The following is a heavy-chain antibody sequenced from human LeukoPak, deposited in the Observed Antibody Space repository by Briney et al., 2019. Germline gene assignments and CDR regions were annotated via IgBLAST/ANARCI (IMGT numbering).Heavy chain of an antibody. CDR2: IYYSGTT. D-gene: IGHD3-10*01. Sequence: SETLSLTCTVSGGSISSSSYYWHWLRQPPGTGLEWIGSIYYSGTTYYNPTLKSRVTMSVDTSKNQFSLKLSSVTAADTAVYYCAREISAYGSGSYYIPNWFDPWGQGTLVTVSS. CDR3: AREISAYGSGSYYIPNWFDP. J-gene: IGHJ5*02. CDR1: GGSISSSSYY. V-gene: IGHV4-39*07.